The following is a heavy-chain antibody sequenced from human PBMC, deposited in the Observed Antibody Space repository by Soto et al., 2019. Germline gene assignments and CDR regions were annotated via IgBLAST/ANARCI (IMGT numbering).Heavy chain of an antibody. Sequence: SETLSLTCAVSGGSVSSGDFSWCWIRQPPGKGLEWVGYIYHSGTTYYHPSLKRRLTISLDRSNNQFSLKLASVTAADSAVYFCARSRSWDGLDFWGQRALVTVSS. CDR3: ARSRSWDGLDF. D-gene: IGHD3-10*01. CDR2: IYHSGTT. CDR1: GGSVSSGDFS. V-gene: IGHV4-30-2*01. J-gene: IGHJ3*01.